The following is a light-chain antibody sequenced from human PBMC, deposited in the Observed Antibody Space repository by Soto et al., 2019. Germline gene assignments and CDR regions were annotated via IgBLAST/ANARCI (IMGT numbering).Light chain of an antibody. Sequence: DIQMTQSPSSLSASVGDRVTITCRASQSISSYLNWYQQKPGKAPKLLIHAASSLQSGVPSSFSGRGSGKEFTLTISSLQPEDFATYYCQQSYSTPRTFGQGTRLEIK. CDR2: AAS. CDR3: QQSYSTPRT. J-gene: IGKJ5*01. CDR1: QSISSY. V-gene: IGKV1-39*01.